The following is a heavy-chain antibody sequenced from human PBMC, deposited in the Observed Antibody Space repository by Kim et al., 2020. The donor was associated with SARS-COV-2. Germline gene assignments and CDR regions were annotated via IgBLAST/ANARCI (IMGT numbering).Heavy chain of an antibody. Sequence: TYYNPSLKSRVTISVDTSKIHFPLKLSSVTAADTAVYYCANSIAAAVFDLWGRGTLVTVSS. CDR2: T. D-gene: IGHD6-13*01. V-gene: IGHV4-39*01. J-gene: IGHJ2*01. CDR3: ANSIAAAVFDL.